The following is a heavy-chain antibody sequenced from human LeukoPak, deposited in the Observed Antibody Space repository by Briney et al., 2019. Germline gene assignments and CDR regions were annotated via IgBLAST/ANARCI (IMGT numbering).Heavy chain of an antibody. CDR3: ASLAAAGHFDY. V-gene: IGHV1-3*01. D-gene: IGHD6-13*01. J-gene: IGHJ4*02. Sequence: KFLGRVTITRDTSASTAYMELSSLRSEDTAVYYCASLAAAGHFDYWGQGTLVTVSS.